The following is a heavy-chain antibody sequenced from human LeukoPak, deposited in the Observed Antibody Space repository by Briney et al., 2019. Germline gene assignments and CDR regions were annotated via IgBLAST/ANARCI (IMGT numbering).Heavy chain of an antibody. CDR1: GGTFSSYA. CDR3: ARSRYTMVRGVTFLITDAFDI. CDR2: IIPILGIA. Sequence: SVKVSCKASGGTFSSYAISWVRQAPGRGLEWMGRIIPILGIANYAQKFQGRVTITADKSTSTAYMELSSLRSEDTAVYYCARSRYTMVRGVTFLITDAFDIWGQGTMVTVSS. J-gene: IGHJ3*02. V-gene: IGHV1-69*04. D-gene: IGHD3-10*01.